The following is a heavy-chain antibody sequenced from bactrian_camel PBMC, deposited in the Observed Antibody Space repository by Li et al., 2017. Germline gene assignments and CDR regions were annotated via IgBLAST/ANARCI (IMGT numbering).Heavy chain of an antibody. CDR2: INSGGGST. CDR1: GFSFSTYQ. V-gene: IGHV3S1*01. D-gene: IGHD7*01. CDR3: ARRGYDY. Sequence: HVQLVESGGDLVQPGGSLRLSCAASGFSFSTYQMYWVRQAPGKGLEWVSGINSGGGSTNYANSVKGRFTISRDDAKNTLYLQLTSLKTEDTAMYYCARRGYDYWGQGTQVTVS. J-gene: IGHJ4*01.